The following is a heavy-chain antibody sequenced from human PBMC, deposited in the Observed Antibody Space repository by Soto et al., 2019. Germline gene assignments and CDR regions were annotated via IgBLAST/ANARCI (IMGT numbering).Heavy chain of an antibody. Sequence: SETLSLTCTVSGGSISSSSYYWGWIRQPPGKGLEWIGSIYYSGSTYYNPSLKSRVTISVDTSKNQFSLKLSSVTAADTAVYYCARQPIAVAGPYFDYWGQGTLVTVSS. CDR1: GGSISSSSYY. J-gene: IGHJ4*02. V-gene: IGHV4-39*01. CDR3: ARQPIAVAGPYFDY. CDR2: IYYSGST. D-gene: IGHD6-19*01.